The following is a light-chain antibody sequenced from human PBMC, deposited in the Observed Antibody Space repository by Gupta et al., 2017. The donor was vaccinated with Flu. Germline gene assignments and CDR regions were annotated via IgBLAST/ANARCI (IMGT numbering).Light chain of an antibody. J-gene: IGLJ2*01. Sequence: ITISCTGTNSDIGTYNLVSWYQQHPGKAPELLIFQVNNRPSGVSTRFSGSKSGNTASLTISGLQAEDEAVYFCSSYTNTNTLVVFGGGTKLTVL. CDR2: QVN. CDR1: NSDIGTYNL. CDR3: SSYTNTNTLVV. V-gene: IGLV2-14*01.